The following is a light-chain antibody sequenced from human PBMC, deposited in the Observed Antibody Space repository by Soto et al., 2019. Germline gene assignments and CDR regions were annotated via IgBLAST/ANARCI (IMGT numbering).Light chain of an antibody. V-gene: IGKV3-15*01. CDR1: QSLTSY. CDR2: GIS. CDR3: QQYNNWPLT. Sequence: EIVMTQSPATLSVSPGETSTLSCMASQSLTSYLAWYQQKPDQAPRLLIYGISTRATDIPARFSGSGSGTEFTLTISSLQSEDFEVYYCQQYNNWPLTFGGGTKVDIK. J-gene: IGKJ4*01.